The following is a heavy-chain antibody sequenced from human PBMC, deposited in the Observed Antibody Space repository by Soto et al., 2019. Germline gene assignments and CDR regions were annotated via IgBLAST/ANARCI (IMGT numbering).Heavy chain of an antibody. CDR1: GYTFTSYY. CDR3: ARVINYYDSSGAYFDY. Sequence: ASVKVSCKASGYTFTSYYMHWVRQAPGQGLEWMGIINPSGGSTSYAQKFQGRVTMTRDTSTSTVYMELSSLRSEDTAVYYCARVINYYDSSGAYFDYWGQGTLVTVSS. V-gene: IGHV1-46*01. CDR2: INPSGGST. J-gene: IGHJ4*02. D-gene: IGHD3-22*01.